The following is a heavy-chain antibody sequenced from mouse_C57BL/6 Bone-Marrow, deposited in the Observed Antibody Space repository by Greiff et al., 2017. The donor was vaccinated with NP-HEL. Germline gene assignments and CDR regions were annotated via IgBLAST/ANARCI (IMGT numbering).Heavy chain of an antibody. CDR1: GYAFSSSW. CDR3: ARVWLPYYFDY. V-gene: IGHV1-82*01. Sequence: VKLQESGPELVKPGASVKISCKASGYAFSSSWMNWVKQRPGKGLEWIGRIYPGDGDTNYNGKFKGKATLTADKSSSTAYMQLSSLTSEDSAVYFCARVWLPYYFDYWGQGTTLTVSS. CDR2: IYPGDGDT. D-gene: IGHD2-2*01. J-gene: IGHJ2*01.